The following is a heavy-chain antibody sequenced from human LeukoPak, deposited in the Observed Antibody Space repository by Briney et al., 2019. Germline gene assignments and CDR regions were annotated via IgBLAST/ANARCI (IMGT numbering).Heavy chain of an antibody. Sequence: PGGSLRLSXAASGFTFSSYAMSWVRQAPGKGVEWVSDISGSGGSTYYADSVKGRFTISRDNSKNTLYLQMNSLRAEDTAVYYCAKGAPVNIVVVPAANSWGQGTLVTVSS. CDR3: AKGAPVNIVVVPAANS. CDR2: ISGSGGST. J-gene: IGHJ4*02. CDR1: GFTFSSYA. D-gene: IGHD2-2*01. V-gene: IGHV3-23*01.